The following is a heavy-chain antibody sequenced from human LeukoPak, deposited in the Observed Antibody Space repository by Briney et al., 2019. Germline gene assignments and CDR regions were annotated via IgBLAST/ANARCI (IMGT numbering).Heavy chain of an antibody. CDR2: INPNSGGT. CDR3: ARSYSYDSSGYYGAK. V-gene: IGHV1-2*02. CDR1: GYTFTGYY. D-gene: IGHD3-22*01. Sequence: ASVKVSCKASGYTFTGYYIHWVRQAPGQGPEWMGWINPNSGGTNYAQKFQGRVTMTRYTSISTAYMEVSSLRSDDTAVYYCARSYSYDSSGYYGAKWGQGTLVTVSS. J-gene: IGHJ4*02.